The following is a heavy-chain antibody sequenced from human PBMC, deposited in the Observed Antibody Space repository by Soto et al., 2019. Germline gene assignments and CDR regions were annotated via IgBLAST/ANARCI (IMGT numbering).Heavy chain of an antibody. CDR2: TYYRSKWYN. CDR3: AREVSNWFDP. CDR1: GSSVSSNIAA. Sequence: SQTLSLTCAFSGSSVSSNIAAWSSIRQSPSRGLEWLGRTYYRSKWYNDYAESVKSRITFKPDTSKKQFSLQLNSVTPEDTAVYYCAREVSNWFDPWGQGTLVTVSS. V-gene: IGHV6-1*01. J-gene: IGHJ5*01.